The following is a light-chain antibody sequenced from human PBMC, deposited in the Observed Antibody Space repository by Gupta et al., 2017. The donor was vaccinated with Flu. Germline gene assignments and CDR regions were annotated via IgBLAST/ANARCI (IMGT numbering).Light chain of an antibody. V-gene: IGLV1-40*01. J-gene: IGLJ1*01. CDR1: SPNIGAGYD. Sequence: QSVLTQPPSVSGAPGQRVTISCTGSSPNIGAGYDVHWYQKLPGTAPKLLIYGNNNRPSGVPDRFSGSKSGTSASLAITGLQAEDEADYYCQSYDSSLSARYVFGTGTKVTVL. CDR3: QSYDSSLSARYV. CDR2: GNN.